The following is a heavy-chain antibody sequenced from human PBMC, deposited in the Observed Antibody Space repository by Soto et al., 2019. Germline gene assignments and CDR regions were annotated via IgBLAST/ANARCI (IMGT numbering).Heavy chain of an antibody. CDR3: ARGGNYDFWSGYPEPYYGMDV. Sequence: GASVKVSCKASGYTFTIYGISWVRQAPGQGLEWMGWISAYNGNTNYAQKLQGRVTMTTDTSTSTAYMELRSLRSDDTAVYYCARGGNYDFWSGYPEPYYGMDVWGQGTTVTVSS. J-gene: IGHJ6*02. V-gene: IGHV1-18*01. CDR1: GYTFTIYG. D-gene: IGHD3-3*01. CDR2: ISAYNGNT.